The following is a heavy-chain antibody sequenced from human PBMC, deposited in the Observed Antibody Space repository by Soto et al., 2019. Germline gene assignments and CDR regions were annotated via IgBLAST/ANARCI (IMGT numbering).Heavy chain of an antibody. CDR1: GGTFSSYA. J-gene: IGHJ3*02. V-gene: IGHV1-69*12. CDR2: IIPIFGTA. D-gene: IGHD5-18*01. Sequence: QVQLVQSGAEVKKPGSSVKVSCKASGGTFSSYAISWVRQAPGQGLEWMGGIIPIFGTANYAQKFQGRVTITADESTSTAYMELSSLRSEDTAVYYCARDPTAMVTRAKHLVALDIWVQGTMVTVSS. CDR3: ARDPTAMVTRAKHLVALDI.